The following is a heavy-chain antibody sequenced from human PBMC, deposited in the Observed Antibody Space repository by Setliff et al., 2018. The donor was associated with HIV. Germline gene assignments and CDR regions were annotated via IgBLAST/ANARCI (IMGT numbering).Heavy chain of an antibody. D-gene: IGHD6-13*01. J-gene: IGHJ6*03. CDR3: SRNGWDMNSWHYYYNYKEV. CDR1: GFTFGDYA. V-gene: IGHV3-49*04. Sequence: GVLRLSCTASGFTFGDYAMSLVRQAPGKWLEGVGFSRSKAYAGTTEYAASVKGRFTISRDDSKSIAYLQMNRLKTEDTAVYYCSRNGWDMNSWHYYYNYKEVRGKGTTVTVSS. CDR2: SRSKAYAGTT.